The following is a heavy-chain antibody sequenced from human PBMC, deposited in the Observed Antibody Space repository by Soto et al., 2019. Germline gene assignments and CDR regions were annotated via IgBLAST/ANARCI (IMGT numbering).Heavy chain of an antibody. V-gene: IGHV3-9*01. Sequence: EVQLVESGGGLVQPGRSLRLSCAASGFTFDDYAMHWVRQAPGKGLEWVSGISWNSGSIGYADSVKGRFTISRDNAKNSLYLQMNSLRAEDTALYYCAKVYGDYVLNGAHFDYWGQGTLVTVSS. CDR1: GFTFDDYA. J-gene: IGHJ4*02. CDR2: ISWNSGSI. CDR3: AKVYGDYVLNGAHFDY. D-gene: IGHD4-17*01.